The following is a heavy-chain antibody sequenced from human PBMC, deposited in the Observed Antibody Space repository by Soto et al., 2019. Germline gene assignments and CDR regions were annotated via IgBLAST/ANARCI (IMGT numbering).Heavy chain of an antibody. D-gene: IGHD4-17*01. V-gene: IGHV3-48*01. CDR3: ARELGTVSDAFDI. Sequence: GGSLRLSCAASGFTFSSYSMNWVRQAPGKGLEWVSYISSSSSTIYYADSVKGRFTISRDNAKNSLYLQMNSLRAEDTAVYYCARELGTVSDAFDIWGQGTMVTVSS. CDR1: GFTFSSYS. CDR2: ISSSSSTI. J-gene: IGHJ3*02.